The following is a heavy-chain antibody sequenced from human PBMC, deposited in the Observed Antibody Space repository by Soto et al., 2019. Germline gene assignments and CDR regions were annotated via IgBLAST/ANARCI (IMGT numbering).Heavy chain of an antibody. Sequence: PGGSLRLSCAASGFTFSNYEMNWVRQAPGKGLEWVSYISSGGGTIYYADSVKGRFTISRDNAKSSLYLHMNNLRAEDTAVYYCARGLGYCSGGSCYLYYFDYWGQGALVTVSS. CDR2: ISSGGGTI. D-gene: IGHD2-15*01. V-gene: IGHV3-48*03. J-gene: IGHJ4*02. CDR3: ARGLGYCSGGSCYLYYFDY. CDR1: GFTFSNYE.